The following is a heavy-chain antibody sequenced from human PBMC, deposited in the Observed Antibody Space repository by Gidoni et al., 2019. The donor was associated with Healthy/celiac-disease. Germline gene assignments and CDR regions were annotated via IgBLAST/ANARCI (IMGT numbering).Heavy chain of an antibody. Sequence: QVQLQESGPGLVKPSETLSLTCTVSGGSISSYYWSWIRQPPGKGLEWIGYIYYSGSTNYNPSLKSRVTISVDTSKNQFSLKLSSVTAADTAVYYCASGVVVAANTYYYYYGMDVWGQGTTVTVSS. CDR2: IYYSGST. D-gene: IGHD2-15*01. J-gene: IGHJ6*02. V-gene: IGHV4-59*01. CDR1: GGSISSYY. CDR3: ASGVVVAANTYYYYYGMDV.